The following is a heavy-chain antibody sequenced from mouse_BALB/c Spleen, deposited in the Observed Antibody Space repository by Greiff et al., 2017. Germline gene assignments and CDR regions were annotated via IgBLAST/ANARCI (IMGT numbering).Heavy chain of an antibody. CDR1: GYTFTDYA. V-gene: IGHV1S137*01. J-gene: IGHJ4*01. D-gene: IGHD1-1*01. CDR3: ARSTTVVAIPPMDY. Sequence: VQLQESGAELVRPGVSVKISCKGSGYTFTDYAMHWVKQSHAKSLEWIGVISTYYGDASYNQKFKGKATMTVDKSSSTAYMELTRLTSEDSAICYCARSTTVVAIPPMDYWGQGTSVTVSS. CDR2: ISTYYGDA.